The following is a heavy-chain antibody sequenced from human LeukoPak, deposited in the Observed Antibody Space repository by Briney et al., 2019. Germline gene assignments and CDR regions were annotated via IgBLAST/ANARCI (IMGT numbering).Heavy chain of an antibody. Sequence: PGGSLSLSCAASGFTFSSYAMSWVRQAPGKGLEWVSAISGSGGSTYYADSVKGRFTISRDNSKNTLYLQMNSLRAEDTAVYYCAKMGVGVYSSGWGIWGQGTMVTVSS. D-gene: IGHD6-19*01. CDR2: ISGSGGST. CDR1: GFTFSSYA. J-gene: IGHJ3*02. V-gene: IGHV3-23*01. CDR3: AKMGVGVYSSGWGI.